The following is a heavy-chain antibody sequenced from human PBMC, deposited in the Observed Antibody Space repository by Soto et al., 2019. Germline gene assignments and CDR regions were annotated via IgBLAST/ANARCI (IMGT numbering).Heavy chain of an antibody. Sequence: GGSLRLSCAVSGFTFSSYWMSWVRQAPGKGLEWVANIKQDGSEKYYVDSVKGRFTISRDNAKNSLYLQMNSLRAEDTAVYYCARAPISPYCSSTHCHYFDYWGQGTLVTVSS. V-gene: IGHV3-7*03. CDR1: GFTFSSYW. CDR2: IKQDGSEK. J-gene: IGHJ4*02. CDR3: ARAPISPYCSSTHCHYFDY. D-gene: IGHD2-2*01.